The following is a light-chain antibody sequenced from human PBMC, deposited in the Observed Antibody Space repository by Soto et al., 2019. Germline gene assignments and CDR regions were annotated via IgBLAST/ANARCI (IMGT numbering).Light chain of an antibody. Sequence: IVLTQSPGTLSLSPGERATLSCRASQSVSSNLAWYQQKPGQAPRLLIYGASNRATGIPARFSGSGSGTDFTLTISSLEPEDFAVYYCHQRTNWPITFGQGTRLEIK. J-gene: IGKJ5*01. V-gene: IGKV3-11*01. CDR3: HQRTNWPIT. CDR1: QSVSSN. CDR2: GAS.